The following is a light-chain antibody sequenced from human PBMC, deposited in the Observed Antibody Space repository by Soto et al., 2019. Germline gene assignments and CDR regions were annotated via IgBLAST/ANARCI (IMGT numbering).Light chain of an antibody. Sequence: QSVLTQPRSVSGSPGQSVTISCTGPSSDVGGYNYVSWYRHHPGKAPQVMIYYVTKRPSGVPDRFSGSKSGNTASLTISGLQADDEADYYCCAYAGRFVFGTGTKLTLL. CDR2: YVT. V-gene: IGLV2-11*01. J-gene: IGLJ1*01. CDR3: CAYAGRFV. CDR1: SSDVGGYNY.